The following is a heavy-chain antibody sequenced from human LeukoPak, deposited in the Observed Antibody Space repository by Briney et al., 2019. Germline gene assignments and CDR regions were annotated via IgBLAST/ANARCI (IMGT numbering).Heavy chain of an antibody. J-gene: IGHJ4*02. V-gene: IGHV1-46*01. D-gene: IGHD3-22*01. Sequence: GASVKVSCKASGYTFTSYYMHWVRQAPGQGLEWMGIINPRIGSTSYAQKFQGRVTMTRDTSTSTVYMELSSLRSEDTAVYYCARGHTSGYNWTPFDYWGQGTLVTVSS. CDR2: INPRIGST. CDR3: ARGHTSGYNWTPFDY. CDR1: GYTFTSYY.